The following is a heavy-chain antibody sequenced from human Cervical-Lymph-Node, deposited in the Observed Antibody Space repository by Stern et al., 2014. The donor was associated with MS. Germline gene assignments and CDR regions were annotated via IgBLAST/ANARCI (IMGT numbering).Heavy chain of an antibody. CDR3: SRDTSSPERSDW. J-gene: IGHJ4*02. D-gene: IGHD1-1*01. Sequence: EVQLVESGGGVIQPGGSLRLSCTASGFTVSRDYMTWVRQAPGKGLEWVSRITNVESTFCTVSVKGLYPIYRNNSKNTVYLHMTSLRAEDTAMYYCSRDTSSPERSDWWGQGTLVTVSS. CDR2: ITNVEST. V-gene: IGHV3-53*01. CDR1: GFTVSRDY.